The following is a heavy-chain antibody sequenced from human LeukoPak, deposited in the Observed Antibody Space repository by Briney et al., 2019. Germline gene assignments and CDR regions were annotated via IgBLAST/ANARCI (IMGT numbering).Heavy chain of an antibody. CDR3: ARARDSSGYPSD. V-gene: IGHV3-21*01. CDR2: ISSSSSYI. CDR1: GFTFSSYS. J-gene: IGHJ4*02. Sequence: GGSLRLSCAASGFTFSSYSMNWVRQAPVKGLEWVSSISSSSSYIYYADSVKGRFTISRDNAKNSLYLQMNSLRAEDTAVYYCARARDSSGYPSDWGQGTLVTVSS. D-gene: IGHD3-22*01.